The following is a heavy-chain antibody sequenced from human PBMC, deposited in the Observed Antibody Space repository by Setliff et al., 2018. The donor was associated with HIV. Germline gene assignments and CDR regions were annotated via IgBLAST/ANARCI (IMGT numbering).Heavy chain of an antibody. CDR2: INAGNGNT. D-gene: IGHD2-21*02. J-gene: IGHJ5*02. Sequence: GASVKVSCKASGYTFTSYAMHWVRQAPGQRLEWMGWINAGNGNTKYSQKFQGRVTITRDTAASTAYMELSSLRSEDTAVYYSARPRPHCVGDCYSSWFDPWGQGTLVTVSS. V-gene: IGHV1-3*01. CDR1: GYTFTSYA. CDR3: ARPRPHCVGDCYSSWFDP.